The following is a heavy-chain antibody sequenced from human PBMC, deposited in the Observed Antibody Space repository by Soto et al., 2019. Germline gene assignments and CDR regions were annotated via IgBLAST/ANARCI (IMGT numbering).Heavy chain of an antibody. Sequence: GGSLRLSCVGSGFTFSSYGMHWVRQAPGKGLECVAVISDAGSSHYYAASVEGRFTISRENSKNTLSLHMDRLRVEDTAVYYCAKDRGGDCPDNSCYFGADYWGQGTPVTVSS. CDR1: GFTFSSYG. CDR2: ISDAGSSH. J-gene: IGHJ4*02. V-gene: IGHV3-30*18. D-gene: IGHD2-2*01. CDR3: AKDRGGDCPDNSCYFGADY.